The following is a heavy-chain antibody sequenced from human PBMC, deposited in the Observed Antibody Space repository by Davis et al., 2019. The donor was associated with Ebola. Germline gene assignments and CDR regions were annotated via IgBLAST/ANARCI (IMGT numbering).Heavy chain of an antibody. Sequence: SVKVSCKASGGTLSSYAISWVRQAPGQGLEWMGGIIPIFGTANYAQKFQGRVTITADESTSTAYMELSSLRSEDTAVYYCARAREGYCSGGTCYSSFAFDIWGQGTMVTVSS. D-gene: IGHD2-15*01. CDR1: GGTLSSYA. J-gene: IGHJ3*02. CDR2: IIPIFGTA. CDR3: ARAREGYCSGGTCYSSFAFDI. V-gene: IGHV1-69*13.